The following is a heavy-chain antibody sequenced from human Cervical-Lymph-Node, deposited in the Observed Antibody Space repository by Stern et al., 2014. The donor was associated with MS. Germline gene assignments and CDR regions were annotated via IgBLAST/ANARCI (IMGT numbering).Heavy chain of an antibody. CDR2: IIAIFGAP. D-gene: IGHD6-19*01. CDR1: GGTFNSHA. J-gene: IGHJ4*02. V-gene: IGHV1-69*06. CDR3: ARGKQWLYTTIPPFDY. Sequence: QVQLVESGPEVKKPGSSVKVSCMASGGTFNSHAISWVRQAPGQGLEWVGGIIAIFGAPTYSQKFQGRVTITADKSTNTAYLELTGLRSDDTAVFYCARGKQWLYTTIPPFDYWGQGTLVSVSS.